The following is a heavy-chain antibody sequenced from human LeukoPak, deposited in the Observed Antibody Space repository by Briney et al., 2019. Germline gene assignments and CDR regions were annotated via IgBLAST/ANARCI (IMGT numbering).Heavy chain of an antibody. CDR1: GYTFTGYY. CDR2: INPNSGDT. Sequence: ASVKVSCKASGYTFTGYYMHWVRQAPGQGLEWMGWINPNSGDTNYAQNFQGRVTMTRDTSVGTAYMELTRLRSDDTAVYYCASLNYFDYWGQGTLVTVSS. CDR3: ASLNYFDY. J-gene: IGHJ4*02. V-gene: IGHV1-2*02.